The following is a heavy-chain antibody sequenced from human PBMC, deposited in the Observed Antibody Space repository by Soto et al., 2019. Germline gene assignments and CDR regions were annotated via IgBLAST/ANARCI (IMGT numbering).Heavy chain of an antibody. V-gene: IGHV1-69*01. CDR2: IIPLSGTP. CDR1: GGIFSTYA. Sequence: QVQLVQSGAEVKKPGSSVNVSCKASGGIFSTYAISWLRQPPGQGLEWMGGIIPLSGTPTNAQRFQGRVTITADESTSTAYMVLSGLRSDDTAVYYCARDRDDYGSGNYYNRIDFWGQGTLVTVSS. J-gene: IGHJ4*02. D-gene: IGHD3-10*01. CDR3: ARDRDDYGSGNYYNRIDF.